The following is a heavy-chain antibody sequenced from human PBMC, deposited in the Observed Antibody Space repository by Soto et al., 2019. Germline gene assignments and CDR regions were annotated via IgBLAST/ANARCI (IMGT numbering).Heavy chain of an antibody. Sequence: ASVKVSCKVSGYTLTELSMHWVRQAPGKGLEWMGGFDPEDGETIYAQKFQGRVTMTEDTSTDTAYMELSSLRSEDTAVYYCATDLGTVATVTTDYWGQGTLVTVSS. CDR3: ATDLGTVATVTTDY. CDR1: GYTLTELS. V-gene: IGHV1-24*01. CDR2: FDPEDGET. J-gene: IGHJ4*02. D-gene: IGHD4-17*01.